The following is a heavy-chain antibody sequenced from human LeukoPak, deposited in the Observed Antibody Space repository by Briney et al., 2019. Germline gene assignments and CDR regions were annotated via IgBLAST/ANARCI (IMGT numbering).Heavy chain of an antibody. D-gene: IGHD2-21*01. CDR2: IYYSGST. V-gene: IGHV4-59*01. CDR3: ARDRIATRPIYYYYYGVDV. J-gene: IGHJ6*02. Sequence: SETLSLTCTVSGGSISSYYWSWIRQPPGKGLEWIGYIYYSGSTNYNPSLKSRVTISVDTSKNQFSLKLSSVTAADTAVYYCARDRIATRPIYYYYYGVDVWGQGTTVTVSS. CDR1: GGSISSYY.